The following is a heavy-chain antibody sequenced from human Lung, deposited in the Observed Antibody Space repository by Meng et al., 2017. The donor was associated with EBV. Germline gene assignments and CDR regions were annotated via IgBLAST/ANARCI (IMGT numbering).Heavy chain of an antibody. J-gene: IGHJ2*01. CDR3: ARGATSVFDL. CDR2: TYYRSKWYN. V-gene: IGHV6-1*01. Sequence: HQPVPGLVKPPQTPSLTWVISGDSVSRSSAAWTWIRQSPSRGLEWLGRTYYRSKWYNDYAVFVKSRITINPDTSKNQFSLQLNSVTPEDTAVYYCARGATSVFDLWGRGTLVTVSS. CDR1: GDSVSRSSAA.